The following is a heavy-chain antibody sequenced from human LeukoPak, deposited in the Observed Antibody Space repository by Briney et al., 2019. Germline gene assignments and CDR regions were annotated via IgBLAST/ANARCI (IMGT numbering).Heavy chain of an antibody. Sequence: SETLSLTCTVSGGSISSYYWSWIRQPPGKGLEWIGYIYYSGSTNYNPSLKSRVTISVDTSKNQFPLKLSSVTAADTAVYYCARTYYDFWSGYPHWFDPWGQGTLVTVSS. CDR3: ARTYYDFWSGYPHWFDP. D-gene: IGHD3-3*01. J-gene: IGHJ5*02. CDR1: GGSISSYY. CDR2: IYYSGST. V-gene: IGHV4-59*01.